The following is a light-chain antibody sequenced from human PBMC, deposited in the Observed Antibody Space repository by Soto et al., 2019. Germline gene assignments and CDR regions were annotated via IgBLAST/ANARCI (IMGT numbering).Light chain of an antibody. Sequence: DIQMTQSPSTVSASVGDRVTITCRASQSIGSSLAWYQQKPGKAPDLLISDASSLERGVPSRFSGSGSGTEFTLTIRSLQPEDFATYYCQQYHIYSGTFGQGTKVDI. CDR2: DAS. CDR3: QQYHIYSGT. CDR1: QSIGSS. J-gene: IGKJ1*01. V-gene: IGKV1-5*01.